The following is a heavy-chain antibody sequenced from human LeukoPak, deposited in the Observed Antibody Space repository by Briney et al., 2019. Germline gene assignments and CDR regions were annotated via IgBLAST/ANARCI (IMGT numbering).Heavy chain of an antibody. V-gene: IGHV3-20*04. CDR3: ARDRGGITMIVVVITSYFDY. CDR1: GFTFDDYG. CDR2: INWNGGST. J-gene: IGHJ4*02. D-gene: IGHD3-22*01. Sequence: GGSLRLSCAASGFTFDDYGMSWVRQAPGKGLEWVSGINWNGGSTGYADSVKGRFTISRDNAKNSLYLQMNSLRAEDTAVYYCARDRGGITMIVVVITSYFDYWGQGTLVTVSS.